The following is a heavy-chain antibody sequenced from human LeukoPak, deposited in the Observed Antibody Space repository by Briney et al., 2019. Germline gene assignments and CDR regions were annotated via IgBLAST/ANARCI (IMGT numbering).Heavy chain of an antibody. J-gene: IGHJ3*01. Sequence: PSETLSLTCTVSGGSNSSSSYYRGWIRQPPGKGLEWIGSIYYSGSTYYNPSLKSRVTMSVDTSKNQFSLKLTSVTAADTAVYYCARDLSPRVGNSSGYSLWGQGTMVTASS. CDR3: ARDLSPRVGNSSGYSL. D-gene: IGHD3-22*01. CDR2: IYYSGST. V-gene: IGHV4-39*07. CDR1: GGSNSSSSYY.